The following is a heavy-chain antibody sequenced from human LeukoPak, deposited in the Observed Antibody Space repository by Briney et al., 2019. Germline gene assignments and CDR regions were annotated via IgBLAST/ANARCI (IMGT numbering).Heavy chain of an antibody. CDR2: INHSGGT. Sequence: SETLSLTCAVYGGSFSCYYWSWIRQPPGKGLEWIGEINHSGGTNYNPSLKSRVTISVDTSKNQFSLKLSSVTAADTAVYYCARVAGYCSGGSCSTRFDPWGHGTLVTVSS. J-gene: IGHJ5*02. V-gene: IGHV4-34*01. CDR1: GGSFSCYY. CDR3: ARVAGYCSGGSCSTRFDP. D-gene: IGHD2-15*01.